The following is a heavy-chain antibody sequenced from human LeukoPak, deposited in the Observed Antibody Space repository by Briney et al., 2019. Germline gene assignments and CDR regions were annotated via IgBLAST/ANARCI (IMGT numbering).Heavy chain of an antibody. CDR2: INANSGTR. V-gene: IGHV3-23*01. CDR1: GFAFSFFA. J-gene: IGHJ5*01. CDR3: AKPISGGLAVTADWFAP. D-gene: IGHD6-19*01. Sequence: AGGSLRLSCAASGFAFSFFAMSWLRQAPGKGLEWVSTINANSGTRSYAASVRGRFTISRDNSKNTLYLQLNTLRADDTAVYYCAKPISGGLAVTADWFAPWGQGTPVVVSS.